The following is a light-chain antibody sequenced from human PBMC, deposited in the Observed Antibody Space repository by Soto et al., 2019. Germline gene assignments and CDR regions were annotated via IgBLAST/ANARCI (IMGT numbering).Light chain of an antibody. CDR3: ATWDDSPSGVV. V-gene: IGLV1-44*01. CDR1: XSNIGSHA. J-gene: IGLJ3*02. CDR2: SND. Sequence: QSMLTQPPSASGTPGQRVXISCSGRXSNIGSHAVDWYQQLPGTAPKLLIYSNDQRPSGVPDRFSGSKSGTSASLAISGLQSEDEAEYFCATWDDSPSGVVFGGGTQLTVL.